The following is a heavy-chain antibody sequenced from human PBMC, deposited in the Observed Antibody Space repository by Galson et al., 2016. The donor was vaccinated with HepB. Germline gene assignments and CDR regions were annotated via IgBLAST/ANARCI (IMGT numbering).Heavy chain of an antibody. CDR1: GFSPSTSGVG. J-gene: IGHJ4*02. V-gene: IGHV2-5*02. D-gene: IGHD3-22*01. CDR3: ANRPPFNEISGYDFDY. CDR2: IYWDDDK. Sequence: LVKPTQTLTLTCTFSGFSPSTSGVGVGWIRQPPGKSLEWLALIYWDDDKRYSPSLKSRLTITKDTSKNQVVLTMTNMDPVDTGTYSCANRPPFNEISGYDFDYGGQGTLVTVSA.